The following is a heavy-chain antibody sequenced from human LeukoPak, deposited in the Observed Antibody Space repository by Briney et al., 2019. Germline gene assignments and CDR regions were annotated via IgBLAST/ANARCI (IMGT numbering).Heavy chain of an antibody. CDR3: ARDRSIPDYYDSSGYPGDAFDI. D-gene: IGHD3-22*01. V-gene: IGHV3-23*01. CDR2: ISGSGGST. J-gene: IGHJ3*02. Sequence: GESLRLSCAASGFTFSSYAMSWVRQAPGKGLEWVSAISGSGGSTYYAYSVKGRFTISRDNSKNTLYLQMNSLRAEDTAVYYCARDRSIPDYYDSSGYPGDAFDIWGQGTMVTVSS. CDR1: GFTFSSYA.